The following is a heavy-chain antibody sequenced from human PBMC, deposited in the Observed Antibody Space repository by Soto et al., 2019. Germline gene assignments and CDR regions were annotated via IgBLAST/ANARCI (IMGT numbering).Heavy chain of an antibody. CDR1: GGSISSGVYS. J-gene: IGHJ4*02. CDR2: IYHSGIT. D-gene: IGHD2-15*01. V-gene: IGHV4-30-2*01. Sequence: SETLSLTCAVSGGSISSGVYSGIWIRQPPGKGLEWIGYIYHSGITYYNPSLKSRVTISVDRSKNQFSLKLSSVTAADTAVYYCARAGLRYCSGGSCYSGYFDYWGQGTLVTSPQ. CDR3: ARAGLRYCSGGSCYSGYFDY.